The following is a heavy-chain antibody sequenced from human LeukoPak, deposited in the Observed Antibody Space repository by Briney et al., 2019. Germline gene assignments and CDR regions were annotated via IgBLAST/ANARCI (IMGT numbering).Heavy chain of an antibody. CDR2: VNSDGSST. Sequence: GGSLRLSCAASGFTFSSYWMHWVRQAPGKGLVWVSRVNSDGSSTNYADSVRGRFTVSRDNAKNTLYLQTNSLRAEDTAVYYCARPFGDHTGDYWGQGTLATVSS. V-gene: IGHV3-74*01. CDR1: GFTFSSYW. J-gene: IGHJ4*02. D-gene: IGHD3-10*01. CDR3: ARPFGDHTGDY.